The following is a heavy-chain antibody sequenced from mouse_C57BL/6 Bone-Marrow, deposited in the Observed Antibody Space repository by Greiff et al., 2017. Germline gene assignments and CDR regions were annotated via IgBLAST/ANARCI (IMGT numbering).Heavy chain of an antibody. Sequence: EVKLVESGGGLVQSGRSLRLSCATSGFTFSDFYMEWVRQAPGKGLEWIAASRNKANDYTTEYSASVKGRFIVSRDTSQSILYLQMNALRAEDTAIYYCARDGRELGWYFDVWGTGTTVTVSS. V-gene: IGHV7-1*01. CDR2: SRNKANDYTT. D-gene: IGHD1-3*01. CDR3: ARDGRELGWYFDV. J-gene: IGHJ1*03. CDR1: GFTFSDFY.